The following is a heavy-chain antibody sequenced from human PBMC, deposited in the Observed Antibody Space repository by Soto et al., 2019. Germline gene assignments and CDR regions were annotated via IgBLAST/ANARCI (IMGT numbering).Heavy chain of an antibody. Sequence: GGSLRLSCAASGFTFSSYWMHWVRQAPGKGLVWVSRINSDGSSTSYADSVKGRFTISRDNAKNTLYLQMNSMRAEDTAVYYCARVKPHCSSTSCYIMDVWGKGTTVTVSS. V-gene: IGHV3-74*01. CDR3: ARVKPHCSSTSCYIMDV. D-gene: IGHD2-2*02. J-gene: IGHJ6*04. CDR2: INSDGSST. CDR1: GFTFSSYW.